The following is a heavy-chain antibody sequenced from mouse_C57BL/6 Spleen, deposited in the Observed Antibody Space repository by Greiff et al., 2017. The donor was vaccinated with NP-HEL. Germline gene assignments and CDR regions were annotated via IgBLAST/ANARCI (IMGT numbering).Heavy chain of an antibody. CDR3: ARDGTEAWFAY. J-gene: IGHJ3*01. CDR2: ISDGGSYT. D-gene: IGHD4-1*01. Sequence: DVMLVESGGGLVKPGGSLKLSCAASGFTFSSYAMSWVRQTPEKRLEWVATISDGGSYTYYPDNVKGRFTISRDNAKNNLYLQMSHLKSEDTAMYYCARDGTEAWFAYWGQGTLVTVSA. CDR1: GFTFSSYA. V-gene: IGHV5-4*01.